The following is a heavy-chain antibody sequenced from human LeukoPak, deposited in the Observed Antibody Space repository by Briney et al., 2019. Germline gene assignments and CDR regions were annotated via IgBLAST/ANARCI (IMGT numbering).Heavy chain of an antibody. CDR1: GYSFSSYG. V-gene: IGHV1-18*01. CDR3: ARVRLPIVGTIGWFDL. J-gene: IGHJ5*02. CDR2: ISAYNDNT. Sequence: ASVKVSCKASGYSFSSYGITWVRQAPGQGLEWMGWISAYNDNTKYAQKFQDRVITTRVTSTSTAYMELTRLTSDDTAVYYCARVRLPIVGTIGWFDLWGQGTPVTVSS. D-gene: IGHD5-12*01.